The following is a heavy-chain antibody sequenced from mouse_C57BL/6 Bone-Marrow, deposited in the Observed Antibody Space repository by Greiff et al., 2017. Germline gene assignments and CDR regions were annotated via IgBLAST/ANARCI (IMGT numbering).Heavy chain of an antibody. CDR2: ISYDGSN. Sequence: EVQLQESGPGLVKPSQSLSLTCSVTGYSITSGYYWNWIRQFPGNKLEWMGYISYDGSNNYNPSLKNRISITRDTSKNQFFLKLNSVTTEDTATYYCARGYYYWYFGVWGTGTTVTVSS. CDR3: ARGYYYWYFGV. J-gene: IGHJ1*03. V-gene: IGHV3-6*01. D-gene: IGHD2-12*01. CDR1: GYSITSGYY.